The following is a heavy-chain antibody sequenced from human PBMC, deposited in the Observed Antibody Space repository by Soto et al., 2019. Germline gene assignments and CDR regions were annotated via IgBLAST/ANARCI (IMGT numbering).Heavy chain of an antibody. J-gene: IGHJ6*02. CDR1: GGSISSSSYY. CDR2: IYYSGST. V-gene: IGHV4-39*01. Sequence: SETLSLTCTVSGGSISSSSYYWGWIRQPPGKGLEWIGSIYYSGSTYYNPSLKSRVTISVDTSKNQFSLKLSSVTAADTAVYYCARRNFWSGYYTADYYGMDVWGQGTTVTVSS. CDR3: ARRNFWSGYYTADYYGMDV. D-gene: IGHD3-3*01.